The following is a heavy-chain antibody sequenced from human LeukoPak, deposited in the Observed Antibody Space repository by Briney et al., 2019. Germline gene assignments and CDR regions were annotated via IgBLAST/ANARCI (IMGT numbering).Heavy chain of an antibody. Sequence: ASVKVSCKASGYTFTSYGISWVRQVPGQGLEWMGWISAYNGNTNYAQKLQGRVTMTTDTSTSTAYMELRSLRSVDTAVYYCAREGGTYCGGDCYYYFDYWGQGTLVTVSS. D-gene: IGHD2-21*01. V-gene: IGHV1-18*01. CDR3: AREGGTYCGGDCYYYFDY. CDR1: GYTFTSYG. CDR2: ISAYNGNT. J-gene: IGHJ4*02.